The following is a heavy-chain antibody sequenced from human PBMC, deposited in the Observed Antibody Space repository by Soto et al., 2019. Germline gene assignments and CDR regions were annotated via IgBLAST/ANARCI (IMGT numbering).Heavy chain of an antibody. D-gene: IGHD2-2*01. Sequence: ASVKVSCKASGYTFTSYGISWVRQAPGQGLEWMGWISAYNGNTNYAQKLQGRVTMTTDTSTSTAYMELRSLRSDDTAVYYCARDRYQKGLRGTSFDYWGQGTLVTVSS. J-gene: IGHJ4*02. CDR1: GYTFTSYG. CDR2: ISAYNGNT. V-gene: IGHV1-18*01. CDR3: ARDRYQKGLRGTSFDY.